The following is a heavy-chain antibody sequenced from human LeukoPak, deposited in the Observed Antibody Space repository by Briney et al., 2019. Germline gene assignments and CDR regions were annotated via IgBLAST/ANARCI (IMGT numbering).Heavy chain of an antibody. CDR3: ARGAHCSGGSCRYRGFFDY. D-gene: IGHD2-15*01. V-gene: IGHV4-34*01. J-gene: IGHJ4*02. Sequence: SETLSLTCAVYGGFFSGYYWSWLRQPTGKGLEWIGEINHSGSTNYNPSLKSRVTISVDTSKNQFSLKLSSVTAADTAVYYCARGAHCSGGSCRYRGFFDYWGQGTLVTVSS. CDR1: GGFFSGYY. CDR2: INHSGST.